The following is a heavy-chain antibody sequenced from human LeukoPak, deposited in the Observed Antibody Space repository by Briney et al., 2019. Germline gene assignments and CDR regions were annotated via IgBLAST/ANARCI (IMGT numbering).Heavy chain of an antibody. CDR2: IYSGGST. J-gene: IGHJ6*03. CDR1: GLTVSSNY. V-gene: IGHV3-53*01. CDR3: ASHRLVVKYMDV. Sequence: GGSLRLSCAASGLTVSSNYMSWVRQAPGKGLEWVSVIYSGGSTYYADSVKGRFTISRDNSKNTLYLQMNSLRAEDTAVYYCASHRLVVKYMDVWGKGTTVTVSS. D-gene: IGHD3-22*01.